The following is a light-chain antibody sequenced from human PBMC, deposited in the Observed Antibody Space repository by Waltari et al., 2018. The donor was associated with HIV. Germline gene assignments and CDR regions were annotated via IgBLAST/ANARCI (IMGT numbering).Light chain of an antibody. CDR2: GAS. V-gene: IGKV3D-15*01. CDR3: QQYYKWPLT. Sequence: EIVMLQSPATLSVSAGERATLSCRASQSVSSKLAWYQQKPGKAPRLLIYGASTRSTGIPGRFSGSESGTEFILTISSLQSEDCAVYYCQQYYKWPLTFGQGTRLEIK. J-gene: IGKJ5*01. CDR1: QSVSSK.